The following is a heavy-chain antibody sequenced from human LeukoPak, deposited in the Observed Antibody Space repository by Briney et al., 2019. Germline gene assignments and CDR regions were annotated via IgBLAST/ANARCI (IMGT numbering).Heavy chain of an antibody. D-gene: IGHD3-22*01. J-gene: IGHJ4*02. Sequence: ASVKVSCKASGYTFTSYDINWVRQATGQGLEWMGWMNPNSDNTGYARKFQGRVTMTRNTSISTAYMELSSLRSEDTAVYYCARVYYDNSGYYPYYFDYWGQGTLVTVSS. CDR1: GYTFTSYD. CDR3: ARVYYDNSGYYPYYFDY. CDR2: MNPNSDNT. V-gene: IGHV1-8*01.